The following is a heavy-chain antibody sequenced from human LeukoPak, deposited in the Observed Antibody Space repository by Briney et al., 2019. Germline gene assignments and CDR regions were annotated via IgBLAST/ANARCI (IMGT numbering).Heavy chain of an antibody. CDR3: ARDTRGSSSSWFFDY. Sequence: SETLSLTCTVSGGSISSGGYYWSWIRQYPGKGLEWFGYIYYSGSTNYNPSLKSRVTISVDTSKNQFSLKLSSVTAADTAVYYCARDTRGSSSSWFFDYWGQGTLVTVSS. CDR2: IYYSGST. V-gene: IGHV4-61*08. J-gene: IGHJ4*02. D-gene: IGHD6-13*01. CDR1: GGSISSGGYY.